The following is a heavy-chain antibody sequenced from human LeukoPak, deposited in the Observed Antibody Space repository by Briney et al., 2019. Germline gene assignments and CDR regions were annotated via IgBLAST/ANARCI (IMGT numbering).Heavy chain of an antibody. CDR2: VFSTGDT. CDR3: ARGVYNYYYMDV. J-gene: IGHJ6*03. V-gene: IGHV4-61*05. CDR1: GGSISSSSYY. Sequence: SETLSLTCTVSGGSISSSSYYWGWIRQPPGRGLEWIGYVFSTGDTTYSPSLKSRVTISVDMSENQSSLKLNSVTAADTAVYYCARGVYNYYYMDVWGRGATVTVSS.